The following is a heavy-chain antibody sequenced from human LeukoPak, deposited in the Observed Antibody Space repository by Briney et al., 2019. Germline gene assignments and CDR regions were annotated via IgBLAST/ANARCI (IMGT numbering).Heavy chain of an antibody. CDR1: GFTFSSYS. CDR3: ARDPGIAARRFDY. J-gene: IGHJ4*02. CDR2: ISSSSSAI. V-gene: IGHV3-48*01. Sequence: GGSLRLSCAASGFTFSSYSMNWVRQAPGKGLEWVSYISSSSSAIYYADSVKGRFTISRDNAKNSLYLQMNSLRAEDTAVYYCARDPGIAARRFDYWGQGTLVTVSS. D-gene: IGHD6-6*01.